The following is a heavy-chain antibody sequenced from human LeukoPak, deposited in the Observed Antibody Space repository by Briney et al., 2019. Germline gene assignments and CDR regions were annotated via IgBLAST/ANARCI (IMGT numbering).Heavy chain of an antibody. D-gene: IGHD2-15*01. CDR3: AKARYCSGGSCYFDY. V-gene: IGHV3-23*01. Sequence: GGSLRLSCAASGFTFSSYAMTWVRQAPGKGPEWVSGISGSGDRTYYTDSVKGRFTISRDNSKNTLYLQMNSLRAEDTAVYYCAKARYCSGGSCYFDYWGQGTLVTVSS. J-gene: IGHJ4*02. CDR2: ISGSGDRT. CDR1: GFTFSSYA.